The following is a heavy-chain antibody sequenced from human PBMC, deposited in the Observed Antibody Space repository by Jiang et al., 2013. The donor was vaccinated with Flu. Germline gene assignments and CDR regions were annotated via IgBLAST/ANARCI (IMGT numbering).Heavy chain of an antibody. Sequence: GPGLVKPSETLSLTCTVSGYSISSGYYWGWIRQPPGKGLEWIGSIYHSGSTYYNPSLKSRVTISVDTSKNQFSLKLSSVTAADTAVYYCAREGGYSGYDLEPIDYWGQGTLVTVSS. CDR3: AREGGYSGYDLEPIDY. J-gene: IGHJ4*02. D-gene: IGHD5-12*01. V-gene: IGHV4-38-2*02. CDR2: IYHSGST. CDR1: GYSISSGYY.